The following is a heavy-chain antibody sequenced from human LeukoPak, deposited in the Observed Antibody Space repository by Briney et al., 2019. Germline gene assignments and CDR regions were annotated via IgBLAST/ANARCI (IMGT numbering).Heavy chain of an antibody. Sequence: AGRSLRLSCAASGFTFSSYGMHWVRQAPGKGLEWVAVIWYDGSNKYYADSVKGLFTISRDNSKNTLYLQMNSLRAEDTAVYYCARDVSGMDVWGKGTTVTVSS. D-gene: IGHD5/OR15-5a*01. J-gene: IGHJ6*04. V-gene: IGHV3-33*01. CDR2: IWYDGSNK. CDR3: ARDVSGMDV. CDR1: GFTFSSYG.